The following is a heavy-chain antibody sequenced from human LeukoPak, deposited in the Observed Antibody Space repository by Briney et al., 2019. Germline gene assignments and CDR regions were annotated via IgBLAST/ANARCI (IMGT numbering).Heavy chain of an antibody. V-gene: IGHV3-21*01. CDR3: ARDGYYYDSSGYYQEAFDI. CDR2: ISSSSYI. D-gene: IGHD3-22*01. J-gene: IGHJ3*02. Sequence: GGSLRLSCAASGFTFSSYSMNWVRQAPGKGLEWVSSISSSSYIYYADSAKGRFTISRDNAKNSLYLQMNSLRAEDTAVYYCARDGYYYDSSGYYQEAFDIWGQGTMVTVSS. CDR1: GFTFSSYS.